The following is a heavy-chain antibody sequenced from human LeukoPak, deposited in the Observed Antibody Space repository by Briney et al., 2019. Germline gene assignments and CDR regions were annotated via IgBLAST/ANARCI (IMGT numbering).Heavy chain of an antibody. CDR1: GYTFTSYG. Sequence: ASVKVSCKASGYTFTSYGISWVRQAPGQGLEWMGWISAYNGNTNYAQKLQGRVTMTTDTSTSTAYMELRSLRSDDTAVYYCARVVRLSPIVVVPAALWGQGTLVTVSS. CDR2: ISAYNGNT. J-gene: IGHJ4*02. D-gene: IGHD2-2*01. CDR3: ARVVRLSPIVVVPAAL. V-gene: IGHV1-18*01.